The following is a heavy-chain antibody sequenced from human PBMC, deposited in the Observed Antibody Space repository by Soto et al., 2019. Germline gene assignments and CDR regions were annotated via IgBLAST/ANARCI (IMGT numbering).Heavy chain of an antibody. CDR3: ARALPPYDFWSGHAYYGMDV. V-gene: IGHV3-53*01. Sequence: PGGSLSISCAASEFTVSSNYMNWVRQSPGKGLECVSTIYSGGSTYYADSVKGRFTISRDNSKYTLYLQMNSLRAEDTAVYYCARALPPYDFWSGHAYYGMDVWGQGTTVNVSS. D-gene: IGHD3-3*01. CDR1: EFTVSSNY. CDR2: IYSGGST. J-gene: IGHJ6*02.